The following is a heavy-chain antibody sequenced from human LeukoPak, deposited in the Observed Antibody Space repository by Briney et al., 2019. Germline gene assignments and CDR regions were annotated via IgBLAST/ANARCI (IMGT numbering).Heavy chain of an antibody. CDR1: GGSISSYY. J-gene: IGHJ4*02. D-gene: IGHD1-26*01. V-gene: IGHV4-34*01. CDR3: ARLGSWKDY. CDR2: INHSGST. Sequence: SETLSLTCTVSGGSISSYYWSWIRQPPGKGLEWIGEINHSGSTNYNPSLKSRVTISVDTSKNQFSLKLSSVTAADTAVYYCARLGSWKDYWGQGTLVTVSS.